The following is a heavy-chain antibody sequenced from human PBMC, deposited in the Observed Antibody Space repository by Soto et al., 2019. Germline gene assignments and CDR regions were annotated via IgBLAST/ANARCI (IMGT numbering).Heavy chain of an antibody. J-gene: IGHJ6*03. CDR1: GDSVTSHY. CDR3: ARGRWTMVRGVINPAIYYMDV. V-gene: IGHV4-34*01. CDR2: IHHTGST. Sequence: PSETLSLTCSFSGDSVTSHYVTWIRQPPEKGLEWIGEIHHTGSTNYNPSLKSRVTISVDTSKNQFSLKLSSVTAADTAVYYCARGRWTMVRGVINPAIYYMDVWGKGTTVTVSS. D-gene: IGHD3-10*01.